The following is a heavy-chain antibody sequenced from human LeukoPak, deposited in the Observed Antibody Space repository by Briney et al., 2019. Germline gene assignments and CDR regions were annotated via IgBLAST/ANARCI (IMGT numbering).Heavy chain of an antibody. CDR2: IYSGGST. CDR3: AATSSENYYDSSGPFDY. CDR1: GFTVSSNY. V-gene: IGHV3-53*01. D-gene: IGHD3-22*01. Sequence: GGSLRLSCAASGFTVSSNYMSWVRQAPGKGLEWVSVIYSGGSTYYADSVKGRFTISRDNSKNTLYLQMNSLRAEDTAVYYCAATSSENYYDSSGPFDYWGQGTLVTVSS. J-gene: IGHJ4*02.